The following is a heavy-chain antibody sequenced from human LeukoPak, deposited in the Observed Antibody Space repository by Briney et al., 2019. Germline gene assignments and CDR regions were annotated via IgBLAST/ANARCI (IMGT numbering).Heavy chain of an antibody. CDR1: GFNFSSYA. D-gene: IGHD1-14*01. J-gene: IGHJ6*04. V-gene: IGHV3-23*01. CDR2: ISGSGGST. Sequence: GGSLRLSCAASGFNFSSYAMSWVRQAPGKGLEWVSAISGSGGSTYYADSVKGRFTISRDNSKNTLYLQMNSLRAEDTAVYYCAKDWYWEPGAGQSYYYYGMDVWGKGTTVTVSS. CDR3: AKDWYWEPGAGQSYYYYGMDV.